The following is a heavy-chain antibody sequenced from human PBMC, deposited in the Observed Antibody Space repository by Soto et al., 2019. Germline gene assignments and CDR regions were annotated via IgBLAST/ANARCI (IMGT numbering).Heavy chain of an antibody. D-gene: IGHD3-3*01. Sequence: GESLKISCKCSGYSFTSDWIGWVRQMPGKGLEWMGIIYPGDSETRYSPSFQGQVTVSADKSISTAYLQWSSLKASDTAIYYCARLWSGYYGDYWGQGTLVTVSS. CDR1: GYSFTSDW. J-gene: IGHJ4*02. CDR3: ARLWSGYYGDY. V-gene: IGHV5-51*03. CDR2: IYPGDSET.